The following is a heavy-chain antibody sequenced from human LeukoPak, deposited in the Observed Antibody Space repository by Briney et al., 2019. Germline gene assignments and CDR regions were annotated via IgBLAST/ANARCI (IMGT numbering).Heavy chain of an antibody. CDR3: ARSATGWFDP. CDR2: VNTSGGSR. J-gene: IGHJ5*02. CDR1: GYTFTFYY. V-gene: IGHV1-46*01. Sequence: SVTLSFTASGYTFTFYYKHWIRLAHGQGLEWMGIVNTSGGSRSYAQKFQGRVTMTRVTSTSTLYMELSSLRTEDTAVYYCARSATGWFDPWGQGTLVTVS. D-gene: IGHD3-10*01.